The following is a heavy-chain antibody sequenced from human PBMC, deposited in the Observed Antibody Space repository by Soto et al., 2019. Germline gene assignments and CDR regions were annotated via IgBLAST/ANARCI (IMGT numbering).Heavy chain of an antibody. CDR2: ISHSGTV. CDR1: SVSITSSNW. D-gene: IGHD1-26*01. J-gene: IGHJ1*01. V-gene: IGHV4-4*02. CDR3: ARAEWELEYFQH. Sequence: SETLSLTCDVSSVSITSSNWWTWVRQPPGKGLEWLGKISHSGTVNYNATLRSRVTISVDKPKNQLSLKLSSVTAADTAVYYCARAEWELEYFQHWGQGTLVTV.